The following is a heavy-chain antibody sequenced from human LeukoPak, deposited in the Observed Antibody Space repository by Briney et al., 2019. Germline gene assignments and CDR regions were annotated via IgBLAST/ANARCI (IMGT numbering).Heavy chain of an antibody. Sequence: GGSLRLSCAASGFTFSDYYMTWIRQAPGKGLEWLSYISSSGGTIYYADSVKGRFTISRDNAKNSLYLQMNSLRAEDTAVYYWARVGTNAEFDYWGQGTLVTVSS. CDR1: GFTFSDYY. CDR2: ISSSGGTI. V-gene: IGHV3-11*01. CDR3: ARVGTNAEFDY. J-gene: IGHJ4*02. D-gene: IGHD1-1*01.